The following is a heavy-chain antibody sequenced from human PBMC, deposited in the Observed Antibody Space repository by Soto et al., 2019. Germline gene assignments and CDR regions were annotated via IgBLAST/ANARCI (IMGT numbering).Heavy chain of an antibody. CDR3: ARDGSGYRSRASPMDV. D-gene: IGHD3-22*01. CDR1: GDTFSSYA. J-gene: IGHJ6*02. Sequence: QVQMVQSGAEVKKPGSSVKVSCKASGDTFSSYAISWVRQAPGQGLEWMGGIIPIFGTANYAQKFQGRVTITAKESTSTAYMELSSLSSEATAVYYCARDGSGYRSRASPMDVWGQGTTVTVSS. V-gene: IGHV1-69*01. CDR2: IIPIFGTA.